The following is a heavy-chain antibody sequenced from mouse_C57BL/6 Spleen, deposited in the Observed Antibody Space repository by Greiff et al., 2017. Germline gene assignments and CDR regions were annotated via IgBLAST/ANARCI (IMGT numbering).Heavy chain of an antibody. J-gene: IGHJ4*01. CDR2: ISSGSSTI. CDR1: GFTFSDYG. Sequence: EVQRVESGGGLVKPGGSLKLSCAASGFTFSDYGMHWVRQAPEKGLEWVAYISSGSSTIYYADTVKGRFTISRDNAKNTLFLQMTSLRSEDTAMYYCASHYYGSSYDYYAMDYWGQGTSVTVSS. V-gene: IGHV5-17*01. CDR3: ASHYYGSSYDYYAMDY. D-gene: IGHD1-1*01.